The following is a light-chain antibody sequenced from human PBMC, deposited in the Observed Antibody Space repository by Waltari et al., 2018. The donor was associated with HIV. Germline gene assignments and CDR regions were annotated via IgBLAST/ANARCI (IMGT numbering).Light chain of an antibody. Sequence: SVLTQPPSASGTPGQRVTISCSGSSSNIGSNFVYWYQQFPGTAPKLLLYTNNQRPSGVPDRSSGSKSGTSASLAISGLRSEDEADYYCAAWDDSLSGLWVFGGGTKLTVL. V-gene: IGLV1-47*01. J-gene: IGLJ3*02. CDR3: AAWDDSLSGLWV. CDR1: SSNIGSNF. CDR2: TNN.